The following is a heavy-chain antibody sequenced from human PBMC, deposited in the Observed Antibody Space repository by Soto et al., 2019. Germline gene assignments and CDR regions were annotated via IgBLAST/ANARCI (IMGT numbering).Heavy chain of an antibody. Sequence: SETLSLTCSVSGGSISTVGHYWNCLRQPPGKALEWIGYIFYSGTTNYSPSLKSRVAISIDTSKNQFSLSLTSVTAADTAVYYCARDGFSYGHLLFWGQGIRVTVSS. D-gene: IGHD3-10*01. CDR1: GGSISTVGHY. V-gene: IGHV4-30-4*01. CDR3: ARDGFSYGHLLF. CDR2: IFYSGTT. J-gene: IGHJ4*02.